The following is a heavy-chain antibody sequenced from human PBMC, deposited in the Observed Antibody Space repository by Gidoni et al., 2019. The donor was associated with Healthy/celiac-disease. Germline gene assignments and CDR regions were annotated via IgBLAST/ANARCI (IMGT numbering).Heavy chain of an antibody. CDR3: AKDWNYALDY. J-gene: IGHJ4*02. V-gene: IGHV3-30*18. D-gene: IGHD1-7*01. CDR2: ISYDGSNK. Sequence: QAPGKGLEWVAVISYDGSNKYYADSVKGRFTISRDNSKNTLYLQMNSLRAEDTAVYYCAKDWNYALDYWGQGTLVTVSS.